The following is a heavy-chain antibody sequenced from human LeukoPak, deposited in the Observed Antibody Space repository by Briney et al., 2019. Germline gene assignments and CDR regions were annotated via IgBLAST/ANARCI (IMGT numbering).Heavy chain of an antibody. J-gene: IGHJ4*02. D-gene: IGHD3-10*01. CDR1: GFTFSSYE. Sequence: PGGSLRLSCAASGFTFSSYEMNWVRQAPGKGLEWVSYISSSGSAIYYADSVKGRFTISRDNAKNSLYLQMNSLRAEDTAVYYCAGDKRSRWFGESTYYFDYWGQGTLVTVSS. V-gene: IGHV3-48*03. CDR3: AGDKRSRWFGESTYYFDY. CDR2: ISSSGSAI.